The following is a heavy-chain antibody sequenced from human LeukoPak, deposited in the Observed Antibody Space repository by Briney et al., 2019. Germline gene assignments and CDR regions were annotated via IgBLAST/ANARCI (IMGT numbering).Heavy chain of an antibody. CDR2: IYSGGST. CDR1: GFTVGSNY. J-gene: IGHJ6*02. D-gene: IGHD6-19*01. V-gene: IGHV3-53*01. CDR3: ATATYSSGWSFVYYYYYGMDV. Sequence: PGGSLRLSCAASGFTVGSNYMSWVRQAPGKGLEWVSVIYSGGSTYYADSVKGRFTISRDNSKNTLYLQMNSLRAEDTAVYYCATATYSSGWSFVYYYYYGMDVWGQGTTVTVSS.